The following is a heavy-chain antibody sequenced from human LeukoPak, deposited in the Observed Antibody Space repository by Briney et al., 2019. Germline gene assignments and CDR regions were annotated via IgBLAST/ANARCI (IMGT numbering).Heavy chain of an antibody. Sequence: PSQTLSLTCAVSGGSISSDAFAWSWIRQHPGKGLEWIGFIYYSGSAYYNPSLKSRVSISVDTSKNQFSLTLNSVTAADTAVYYCARGSDYFDYWGQGTLVTVSS. CDR2: IYYSGSA. CDR3: ARGSDYFDY. CDR1: GGSISSDAFA. V-gene: IGHV4-31*11. J-gene: IGHJ4*02.